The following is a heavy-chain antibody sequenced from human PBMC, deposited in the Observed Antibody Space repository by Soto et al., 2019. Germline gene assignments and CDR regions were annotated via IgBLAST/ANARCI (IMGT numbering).Heavy chain of an antibody. D-gene: IGHD3-10*01. Sequence: QVQLVQSGAEVKKPGASVKVSCKASGYTFTSYGISWVRQAPGQGLEWMGWISPYNGNTNYAQKLQGRANMTTDTSPSKAYMDRGRLRSDDTAVYFCARGIGGWFGVAYYYGMDVWGQGTPVTVSS. CDR1: GYTFTSYG. CDR3: ARGIGGWFGVAYYYGMDV. CDR2: ISPYNGNT. V-gene: IGHV1-18*01. J-gene: IGHJ6*02.